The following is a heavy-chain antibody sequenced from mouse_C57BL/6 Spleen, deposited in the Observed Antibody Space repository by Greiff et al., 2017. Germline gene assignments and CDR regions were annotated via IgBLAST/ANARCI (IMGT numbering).Heavy chain of an antibody. V-gene: IGHV1-50*01. J-gene: IGHJ2*01. CDR3: ARRSRNYDY. CDR2: IDPSDSYT. D-gene: IGHD2-5*01. CDR1: GYTFTSYW. Sequence: QVQLQQPGAELVKPGASVKLSCKASGYTFTSYWMQWVKQRPGQGLEWIGEIDPSDSYTNYNQKFKGKATLTVDTSSSTAYMQLRSLTSEDSAVYHCARRSRNYDYWGQGTTLTVSS.